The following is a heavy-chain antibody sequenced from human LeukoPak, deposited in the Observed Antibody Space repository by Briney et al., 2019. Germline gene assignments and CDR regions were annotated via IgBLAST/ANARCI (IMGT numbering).Heavy chain of an antibody. J-gene: IGHJ3*02. CDR2: ISSSSSYI. V-gene: IGHV3-21*01. D-gene: IGHD5-18*01. CDR1: GFTFGSYS. CDR3: AREDTAMEDAFDI. Sequence: GGSLRLSCAASGFTFGSYSMNWVRQAPGKGLEWVSSISSSSSYIYYADSVKGRFTISRDNAKNSLYPQMNSLRAEDTAVYYCAREDTAMEDAFDIWGQGTMVTVSS.